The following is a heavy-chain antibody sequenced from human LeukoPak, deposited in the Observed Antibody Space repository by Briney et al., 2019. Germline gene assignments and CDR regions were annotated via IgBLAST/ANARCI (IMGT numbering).Heavy chain of an antibody. CDR1: GGSFSGYY. D-gene: IGHD3-10*01. CDR3: ARSLWFGELLGWFDP. V-gene: IGHV4-34*01. J-gene: IGHJ5*02. CDR2: IYHSGST. Sequence: PSETLSLTCAVYGGSFSGYYWSWIRQPPGKGLEWIGYIYHSGSTYYNPSLKSRVTISVDRSKNQFSLKLSSVTAADTAVYYCARSLWFGELLGWFDPWGQGTLVTVSS.